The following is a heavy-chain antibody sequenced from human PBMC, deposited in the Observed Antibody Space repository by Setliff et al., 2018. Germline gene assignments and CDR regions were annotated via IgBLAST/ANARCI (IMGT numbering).Heavy chain of an antibody. Sequence: TLSLTCTVSGGSVGNSYYYWNWIRQPAGKGLEWIGRIYTTWSTNYNPSLKSRVTISVDTSKNQFSLKLSSVTAADTAVYYCAREANSLVAPLRLGELSGAFDIWGQGTMVTVSS. V-gene: IGHV4-61*02. D-gene: IGHD3-16*02. J-gene: IGHJ3*02. CDR2: IYTTWST. CDR1: GGSVGNSYYY. CDR3: AREANSLVAPLRLGELSGAFDI.